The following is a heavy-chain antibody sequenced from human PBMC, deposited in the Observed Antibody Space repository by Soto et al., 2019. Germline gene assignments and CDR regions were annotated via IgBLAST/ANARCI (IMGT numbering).Heavy chain of an antibody. CDR2: IRQDGSET. D-gene: IGHD3-22*01. Sequence: GGALRPSCAACGKYWINWVRQAPGKGLEWVANIRQDGSETHNVDAVKGRFTMSRDNGKNSVYLQMNGLRVEDTAVYYCGSGRGFSSDQWGQGTLLAVSS. CDR1: GKYW. V-gene: IGHV3-7*01. J-gene: IGHJ4*02. CDR3: GSGRGFSSDQ.